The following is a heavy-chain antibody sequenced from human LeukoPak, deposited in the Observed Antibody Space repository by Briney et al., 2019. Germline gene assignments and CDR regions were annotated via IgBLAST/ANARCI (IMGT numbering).Heavy chain of an antibody. Sequence: GASVKVSCKASGYTFTSYDINWVRRATGQGLEWMGWMNPNSGNTGYAQKFQGRVTMTRNTSISTAYMELSSLRSEDTAVYYCARLIGYCSGGSCYRAFDIWGQGTMVTVSS. CDR3: ARLIGYCSGGSCYRAFDI. J-gene: IGHJ3*02. D-gene: IGHD2-15*01. CDR2: MNPNSGNT. V-gene: IGHV1-8*01. CDR1: GYTFTSYD.